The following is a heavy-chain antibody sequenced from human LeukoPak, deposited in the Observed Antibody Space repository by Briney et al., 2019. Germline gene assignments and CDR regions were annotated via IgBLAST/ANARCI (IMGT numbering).Heavy chain of an antibody. CDR3: ARSEVDY. CDR2: INHSGNT. V-gene: IGHV4-34*01. Sequence: SETLSLTCAVYGGSFSAYYWSWIRLPPGKGLEWIGEINHSGNTNYNPSLKSRVTISVDTSKNEISLKLTSVTAADTAVYYCARSEVDYWGQGTLVIVSS. CDR1: GGSFSAYY. J-gene: IGHJ4*02.